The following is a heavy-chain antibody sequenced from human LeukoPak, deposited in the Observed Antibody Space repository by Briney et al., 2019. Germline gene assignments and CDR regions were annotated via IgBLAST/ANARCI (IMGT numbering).Heavy chain of an antibody. CDR1: GFTFSSYA. CDR2: ISGSGGST. CDR3: AKDGTRYCSGGSCYSTPY. Sequence: GGSLRLSCAASGFTFSSYAMSWVRQAPGKGLEWVSAISGSGGSTYYADSAKGRFTISRDNSKNTLYLQMNSLRAEDTAVYYCAKDGTRYCSGGSCYSTPYWGQGTLVTVSS. V-gene: IGHV3-23*01. J-gene: IGHJ4*02. D-gene: IGHD2-15*01.